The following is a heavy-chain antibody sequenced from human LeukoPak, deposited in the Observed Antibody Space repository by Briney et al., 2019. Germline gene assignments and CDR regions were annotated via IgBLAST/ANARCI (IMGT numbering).Heavy chain of an antibody. D-gene: IGHD5-18*01. CDR3: ARIQLWLNNDAFDI. CDR1: GGSISSGSYY. Sequence: PSETLSLTCTVSGGSISSGSYYWSWVRQAPGKGLEWVANIKQDGSEKYYVDSVKGRFTISRDNVKNSLYLQMNSLRAEDTAVYYCARIQLWLNNDAFDIWGQGTMVTVSS. V-gene: IGHV3-7*01. CDR2: IKQDGSEK. J-gene: IGHJ3*02.